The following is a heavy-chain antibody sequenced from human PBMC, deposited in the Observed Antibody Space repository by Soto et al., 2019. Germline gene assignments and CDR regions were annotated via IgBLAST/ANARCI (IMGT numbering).Heavy chain of an antibody. CDR3: ATGGRMPDYYGMDV. J-gene: IGHJ6*02. V-gene: IGHV1-24*01. CDR1: GYTFTELS. D-gene: IGHD2-2*01. Sequence: QVQLVQSGAEVKKPGASVKVSCKASGYTFTELSMHWVRQSPGKGLEWMGGFDPEDGETIYAQKFQGRVIMTEDPSTDTAYMEVSSLRSEDTAVYYCATGGRMPDYYGMDVWGLGTTVTVSS. CDR2: FDPEDGET.